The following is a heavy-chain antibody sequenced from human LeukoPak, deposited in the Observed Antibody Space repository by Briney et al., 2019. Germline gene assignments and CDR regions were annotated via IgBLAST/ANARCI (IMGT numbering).Heavy chain of an antibody. V-gene: IGHV4-28*03. CDR3: ARVLSYRPYDAFDI. J-gene: IGHJ3*02. Sequence: SDTLSLTCAVSGYSISSSNWWGWIRQPPGKGLGWIGYIYYSGSTYYNPSLKSRVTMSVDTSKNQFSLKRSSVTAVDTAVYYCARVLSYRPYDAFDIWGQGTMVTVSS. D-gene: IGHD1-26*01. CDR2: IYYSGST. CDR1: GYSISSSNW.